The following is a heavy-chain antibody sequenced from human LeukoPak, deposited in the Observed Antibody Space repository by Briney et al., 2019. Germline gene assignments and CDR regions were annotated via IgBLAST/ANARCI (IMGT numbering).Heavy chain of an antibody. V-gene: IGHV3-21*01. J-gene: IGHJ5*02. D-gene: IGHD1-7*01. CDR1: GFSFNTYS. Sequence: GGSLRLSCAASGFSFNTYSMTWVRQAPGKGLEWVSIISRTSESTFYADSVKGRFTISRDNAKNSLYLQMNGLRADDTATYYCARGATDTTRWFDPWCQGTLVTVSS. CDR2: ISRTSEST. CDR3: ARGATDTTRWFDP.